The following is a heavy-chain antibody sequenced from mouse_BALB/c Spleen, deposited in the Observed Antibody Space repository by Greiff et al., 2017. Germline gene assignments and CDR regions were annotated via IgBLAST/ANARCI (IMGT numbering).Heavy chain of an antibody. CDR1: GYTFTSYY. Sequence: VQLQQSGPELVKPGASVRISCKASGYTFTSYYIHWVKQRPGQGLEWIGWIYPGNVNTKYNEKFKGKATLTADKSSSTAYMQLSSLTSEDSAVYFCAREGGNFFDYWGQGTTLTVSS. CDR2: IYPGNVNT. D-gene: IGHD2-1*01. V-gene: IGHV1S56*01. CDR3: AREGGNFFDY. J-gene: IGHJ2*01.